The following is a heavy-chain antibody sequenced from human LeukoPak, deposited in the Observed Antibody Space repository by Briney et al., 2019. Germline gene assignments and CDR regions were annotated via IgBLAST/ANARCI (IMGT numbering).Heavy chain of an antibody. Sequence: PSETLSLTCTVSGGSISSYYWSWIRQPPGKGLEWIGYIYYSGSTNYNPSLKSRVTISVDTSKNQFSLRLSSVTAADTAVYYCARKWGYNWFDPWGQGTLVTVSS. CDR1: GGSISSYY. D-gene: IGHD1-26*01. J-gene: IGHJ5*02. CDR2: IYYSGST. CDR3: ARKWGYNWFDP. V-gene: IGHV4-59*01.